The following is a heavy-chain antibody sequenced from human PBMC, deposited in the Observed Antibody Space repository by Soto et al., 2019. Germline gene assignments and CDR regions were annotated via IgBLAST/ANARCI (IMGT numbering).Heavy chain of an antibody. D-gene: IGHD3-22*01. CDR1: GFTFSSYA. CDR2: ISGSGGST. Sequence: HPGGSLRLSCAASGFTFSSYAMSWVRQAPGKGLEWVSAISGSGGSTYYADSVKGRFTISRDNSKNTLYLQMNSLRAEDTAVYYCAKDGPMIVVVIPSFDYWGQGTLVTVSS. CDR3: AKDGPMIVVVIPSFDY. J-gene: IGHJ4*02. V-gene: IGHV3-23*01.